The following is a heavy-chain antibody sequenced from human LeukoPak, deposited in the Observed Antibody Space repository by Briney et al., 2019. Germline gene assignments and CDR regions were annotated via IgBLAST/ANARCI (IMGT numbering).Heavy chain of an antibody. CDR3: AANYGDTRGGAFDI. V-gene: IGHV1-69*04. J-gene: IGHJ3*02. Sequence: SVKVSCKASGGTFSSYAISWVRQAPGQGLEWMGRIIPILGIANYAQKFQGRVTITAGKSTSTAYMELSSLRSEDTAVYYCAANYGDTRGGAFDIWGQGTMVTVSS. CDR1: GGTFSSYA. CDR2: IIPILGIA. D-gene: IGHD4-17*01.